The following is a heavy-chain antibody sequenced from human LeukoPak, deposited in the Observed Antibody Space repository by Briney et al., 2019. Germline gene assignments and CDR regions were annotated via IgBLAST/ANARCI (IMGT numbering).Heavy chain of an antibody. J-gene: IGHJ3*02. CDR1: GFTFSSYD. D-gene: IGHD5-12*01. Sequence: PGGSLRLSCAASGFTFSSYDMHWVRQAPGKGLEWVAVISYDGSNKYYADSVKGRFTISRDNSKNTLYLQMNSLRAEDTAVYYCARESYDSPHAFDIWGQGTMVTVSS. V-gene: IGHV3-30-3*01. CDR2: ISYDGSNK. CDR3: ARESYDSPHAFDI.